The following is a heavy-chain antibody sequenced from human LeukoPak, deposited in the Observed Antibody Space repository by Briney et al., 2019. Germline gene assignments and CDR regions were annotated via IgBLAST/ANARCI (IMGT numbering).Heavy chain of an antibody. CDR2: IHMTGRT. CDR1: GXXXXSXX. D-gene: IGHD2-8*01. CDR3: ATSYDAKVAPFDL. J-gene: IGHJ4*02. Sequence: SEXXSXXCTXXGXXXXSXXXXXXRQSPVXGXEWIGNIHMTGRTDYNPSLKSRVTISVDTSKSQFSLLVTSVGAADTAIYFCATSYDAKVAPFDLLGQGILVTVSS. V-gene: IGHV4-4*09.